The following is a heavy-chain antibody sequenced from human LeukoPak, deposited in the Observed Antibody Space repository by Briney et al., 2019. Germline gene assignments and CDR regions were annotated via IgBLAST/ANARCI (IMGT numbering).Heavy chain of an antibody. CDR1: GYSISSGYY. J-gene: IGHJ3*02. CDR3: AKDLSSSSDAFDI. D-gene: IGHD6-13*01. CDR2: ISGSGGST. V-gene: IGHV3-23*01. Sequence: ETLSLTCTVSGYSISSGYYWGWIRQPPGKGLEWVSAISGSGGSTYYADSVKGRFTISRDNSKNTLYLQMNSLRAEDTAVYYCAKDLSSSSDAFDIWGQGTMVTVSS.